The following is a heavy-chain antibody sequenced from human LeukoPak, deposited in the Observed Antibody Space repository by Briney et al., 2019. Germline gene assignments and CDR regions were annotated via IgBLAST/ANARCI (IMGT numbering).Heavy chain of an antibody. CDR2: INPNSGDT. D-gene: IGHD3-3*01. J-gene: IGHJ3*02. V-gene: IGHV1-2*02. CDR3: ARAFGVVIPGDALDI. CDR1: GYIFTGYY. Sequence: ASVKVSCKASGYIFTGYYMHWVRQAPGQGLEWMGWINPNSGDTNYAQKFQGRVTMTRDTSVSTAYMELNTLRSDDTAVYFCARAFGVVIPGDALDIWGQGTLVTVSS.